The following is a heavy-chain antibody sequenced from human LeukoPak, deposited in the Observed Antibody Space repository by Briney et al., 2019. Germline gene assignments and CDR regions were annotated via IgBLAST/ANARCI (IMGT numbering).Heavy chain of an antibody. V-gene: IGHV1-18*01. J-gene: IGHJ4*02. Sequence: GASVKVSCKASGYTFTSYGISWVRQAPGQGLEWMGWISAYNGNTNYAQKLQGRVTMTTDTSTSTAYVELRSLRSDDTAVYYCARDWGHRIAVAGNPYYFDYWGQGTLVTVSS. D-gene: IGHD6-19*01. CDR1: GYTFTSYG. CDR3: ARDWGHRIAVAGNPYYFDY. CDR2: ISAYNGNT.